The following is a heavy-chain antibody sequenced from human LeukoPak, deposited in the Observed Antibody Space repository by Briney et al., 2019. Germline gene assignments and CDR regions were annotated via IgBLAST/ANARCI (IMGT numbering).Heavy chain of an antibody. CDR2: INPNSGGT. V-gene: IGHV1-2*02. J-gene: IGHJ4*02. CDR1: GYSFTGQY. Sequence: GASVKVSCKASGYSFTGQYMHWVRQAPGQGLEWMGWINPNSGGTNYAQKFQGRVIMTRDTSITTAHMELSRLRSDDTAVYYCAREGRSTSSAYDYHFDSWGQGTLVTVSS. CDR3: AREGRSTSSAYDYHFDS. D-gene: IGHD5-12*01.